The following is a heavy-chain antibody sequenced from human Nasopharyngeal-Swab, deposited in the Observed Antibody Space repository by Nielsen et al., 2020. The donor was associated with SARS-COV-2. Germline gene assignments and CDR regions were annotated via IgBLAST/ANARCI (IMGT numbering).Heavy chain of an antibody. V-gene: IGHV7-4-1*02. CDR2: TRTTTGAP. D-gene: IGHD1-1*01. Sequence: ASVKVSCKASGYTFTSNVLNWVRHDPGQGPEYIGWTRTTTGAPTYAKAFTGRFVISLDTSVSTTYLQISSLKADDTAVYYCARENQEYANIWIDYWGQGTQVTGSS. J-gene: IGHJ4*02. CDR1: GYTFTSNV. CDR3: ARENQEYANIWIDY.